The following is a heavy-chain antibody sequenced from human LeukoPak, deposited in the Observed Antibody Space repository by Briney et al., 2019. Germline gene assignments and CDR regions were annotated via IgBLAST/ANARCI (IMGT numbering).Heavy chain of an antibody. J-gene: IGHJ4*02. V-gene: IGHV3-23*01. CDR2: ISGSGDST. Sequence: GGSLRLSCAASGFTFNSYGMSWVRQAPGKGLEWVSAISGSGDSTYDADSVKGRFTISRDNSKSTLYLQMNSLRAEDTAVYFCAKYAAYSGIYYFDCWGQGTLVTVSS. CDR3: AKYAAYSGIYYFDC. D-gene: IGHD3-10*01. CDR1: GFTFNSYG.